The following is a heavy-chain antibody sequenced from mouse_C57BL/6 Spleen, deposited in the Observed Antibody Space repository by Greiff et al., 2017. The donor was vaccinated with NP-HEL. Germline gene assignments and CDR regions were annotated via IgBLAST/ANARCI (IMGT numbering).Heavy chain of an antibody. V-gene: IGHV1-81*01. CDR3: ARWNGLYFDY. CDR2: IYPRSGNT. Sequence: QVQLQQSGAELARPGASVKLSCKASGYTFTSYGISWVKQRTGQGLEWIGEIYPRSGNTYYNEKFKGKATLTADKSSSTAYMELRSLTSEDSAVYFCARWNGLYFDYWGQGTTLTVSS. J-gene: IGHJ2*01. D-gene: IGHD2-2*01. CDR1: GYTFTSYG.